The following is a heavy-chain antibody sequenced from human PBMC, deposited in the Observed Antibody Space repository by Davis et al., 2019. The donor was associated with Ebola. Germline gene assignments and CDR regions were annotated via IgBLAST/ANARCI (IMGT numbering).Heavy chain of an antibody. CDR1: GFTFSDYY. J-gene: IGHJ3*02. CDR3: ARDGGYDAFDI. CDR2: ISSSGSTI. D-gene: IGHD6-13*01. Sequence: GESLKISCAASGFTFSDYYMSWIRQAPGKGLEWVSYISSSGSTIYYADSVKGRFTISRDNAKNSLYLQMNSLRAEDTAVYYCARDGGYDAFDIWGQGTMVTVSS. V-gene: IGHV3-11*01.